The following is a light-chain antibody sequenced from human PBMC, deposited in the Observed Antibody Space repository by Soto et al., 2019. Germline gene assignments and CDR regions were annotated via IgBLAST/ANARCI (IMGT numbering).Light chain of an antibody. Sequence: QSVLTQPRPVSGAPGQSVTISCPGNSSDVGGYNYVSWYQQHPGKAPKLMIYDVSKRPSGVPDRFSGSKSGNTASLTISGLQAEDEADYYCCSYAGSYVFGTGTKVTVL. J-gene: IGLJ1*01. CDR3: CSYAGSYV. CDR1: SSDVGGYNY. CDR2: DVS. V-gene: IGLV2-11*01.